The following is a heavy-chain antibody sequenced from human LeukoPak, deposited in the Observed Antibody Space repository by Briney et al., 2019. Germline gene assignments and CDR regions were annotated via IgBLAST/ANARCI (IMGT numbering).Heavy chain of an antibody. CDR3: ARGQGACGWQNYYDSSGRLNWFDP. D-gene: IGHD3-22*01. CDR2: INHSGST. J-gene: IGHJ5*02. CDR1: GGSFSGYY. Sequence: PSETLSLTCAVYGGSFSGYYWSWVRQPPGKGLEWIGEINHSGSTNYNPSLKSRVTISVDTSKNQFSLKLSSVTAADTAVYYCARGQGACGWQNYYDSSGRLNWFDPWGQGTLVTVSS. V-gene: IGHV4-34*01.